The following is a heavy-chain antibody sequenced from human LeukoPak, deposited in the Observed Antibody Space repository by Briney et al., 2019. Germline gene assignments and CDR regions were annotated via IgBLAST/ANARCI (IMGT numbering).Heavy chain of an antibody. CDR2: IYYSGST. D-gene: IGHD5-18*01. J-gene: IGHJ4*02. V-gene: IGHV4-59*01. Sequence: PSETLSLTCTVSGGSISSYYWSWIRQPPGKGLEWIGYIYYSGSTNYNPSLKSRVTISVDTSKNQFSLKLGSVTAADTAVYYCARGRDTAMVTDYWGQGTLVTVSS. CDR1: GGSISSYY. CDR3: ARGRDTAMVTDY.